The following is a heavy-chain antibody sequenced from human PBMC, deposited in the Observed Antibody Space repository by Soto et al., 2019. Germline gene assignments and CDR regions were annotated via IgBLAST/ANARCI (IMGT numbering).Heavy chain of an antibody. J-gene: IGHJ6*02. D-gene: IGHD3-10*01. CDR2: IYYSGST. CDR3: ARVESILWFGELLSPMDV. CDR1: GGSIGSYY. V-gene: IGHV4-59*01. Sequence: PSETLSLTCTVSGGSIGSYYWSWIRQPPGKGLGWIGYIYYSGSTNYNPSLKSRVTISVDTSKNQFSLKLSSVTAADTAVYYCARVESILWFGELLSPMDVWGQGTTVTVSS.